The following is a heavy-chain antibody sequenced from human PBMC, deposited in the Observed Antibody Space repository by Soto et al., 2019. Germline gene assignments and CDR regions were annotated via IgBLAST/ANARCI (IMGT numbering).Heavy chain of an antibody. D-gene: IGHD3-10*01. CDR3: AIMVRGAPPPNWFDP. V-gene: IGHV3-21*01. CDR2: ISSSSSYI. CDR1: GFTFGSYS. J-gene: IGHJ5*02. Sequence: GGSLRLSCAASGFTFGSYSMNWVRQAPGKGLEWVSSISSSSSYIYYADSVKGRFTISRDNAKNSLYLQMNSLRAEDTAVYYCAIMVRGAPPPNWFDPWGQGTLVTVSS.